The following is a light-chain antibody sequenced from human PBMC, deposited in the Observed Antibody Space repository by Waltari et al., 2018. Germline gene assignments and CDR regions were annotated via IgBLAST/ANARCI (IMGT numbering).Light chain of an antibody. J-gene: IGKJ4*01. CDR2: DAS. Sequence: DIQMTQSPSSVSASVGDRVTITCRASRDISRWLAWYQQKPGKAPKFLIYDASTLQSGVPSRFSGSGSGREFTLTITSLEPEDFSTYYCQQGNDLPLTFGGGTKVEMK. CDR3: QQGNDLPLT. V-gene: IGKV1-12*01. CDR1: RDISRW.